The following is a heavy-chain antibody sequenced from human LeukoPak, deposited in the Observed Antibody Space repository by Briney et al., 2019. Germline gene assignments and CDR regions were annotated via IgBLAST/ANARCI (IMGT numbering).Heavy chain of an antibody. CDR2: FNPVDSDT. D-gene: IGHD3-16*01. V-gene: IGHV5-51*01. J-gene: IGHJ4*02. CDR1: GYSFTSYW. CDR3: ANHQITAKGVSSDEEKPLKHDY. Sequence: GESLKISCKASGYSFTSYWIGWLRRMHGKGLGWMGIFNPVDSDTRYSPSFQAQVTISADKSTSTAYLQWSSLKASDTAMYCCANHQITAKGVSSDEEKPLKHDYWGQGTLVTVSS.